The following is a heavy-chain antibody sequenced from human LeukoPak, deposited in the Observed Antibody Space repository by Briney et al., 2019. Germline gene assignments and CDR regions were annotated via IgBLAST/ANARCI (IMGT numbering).Heavy chain of an antibody. CDR2: ISSNGGST. D-gene: IGHD5-24*01. CDR3: ARVTGGYNLVDY. J-gene: IGHJ4*02. CDR1: GFTFSSYA. V-gene: IGHV3-64*01. Sequence: PGGSLRLSCAASGFTFSSYAMHWVRQAPGKGLEYVSGISSNGGSTYYANSVKGRFTISRDNSKNTLYLQMGSLRAEDMAVYYCARVTGGYNLVDYWGQGTLVTVSS.